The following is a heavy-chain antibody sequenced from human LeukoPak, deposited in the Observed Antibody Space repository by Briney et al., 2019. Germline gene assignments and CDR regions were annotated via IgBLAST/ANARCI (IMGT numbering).Heavy chain of an antibody. V-gene: IGHV4-59*08. CDR2: IYYSGST. J-gene: IGHJ6*03. CDR1: GGSISSYY. D-gene: IGHD2-15*01. Sequence: SETLSLTCTVSGGSISSYYWSWIQQPPGKGLEWIGYIYYSGSTNYNPSLKSRVTISVDTSKNQVSLKVSSVTAADTAVYYCARQPTSSGRRSFYYYYMDVWGKGTTVTVSS. CDR3: ARQPTSSGRRSFYYYYMDV.